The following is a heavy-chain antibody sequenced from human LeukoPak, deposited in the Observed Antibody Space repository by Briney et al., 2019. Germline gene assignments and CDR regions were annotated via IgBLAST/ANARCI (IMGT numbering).Heavy chain of an antibody. CDR3: ARDRGFLEWSRY. J-gene: IGHJ4*02. Sequence: GGSLRLSCAASGFTFSAYWMSWVRQAPGKGLEWVGNIKQDGSAQVYVDSVKGRFTISRDNSKNTLYLQMNSLRAEDTAVYYCARDRGFLEWSRYWGQGTLVTVSS. D-gene: IGHD3-3*01. CDR2: IKQDGSAQ. V-gene: IGHV3-7*01. CDR1: GFTFSAYW.